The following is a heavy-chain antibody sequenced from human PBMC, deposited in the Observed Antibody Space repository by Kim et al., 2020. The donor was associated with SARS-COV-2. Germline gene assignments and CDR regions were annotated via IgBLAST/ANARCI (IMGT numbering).Heavy chain of an antibody. J-gene: IGHJ4*02. V-gene: IGHV3-30*01. D-gene: IGHD1-26*01. CDR3: AGVSSGSYFGSLDY. Sequence: AESGTGRFTISRDNTRNPLYRQMNSLRAEDTAVYYCAGVSSGSYFGSLDYWGQGTLVTVSS.